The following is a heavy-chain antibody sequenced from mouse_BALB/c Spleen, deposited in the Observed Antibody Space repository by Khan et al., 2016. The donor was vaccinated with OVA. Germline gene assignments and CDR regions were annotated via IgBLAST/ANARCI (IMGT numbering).Heavy chain of an antibody. CDR3: ARSNYYGSGLYAMDY. CDR1: GYTFTSYW. CDR2: LAPGSGST. V-gene: IGHV1S41*01. J-gene: IGHJ4*01. D-gene: IGHD1-1*01. Sequence: DLVMPGAAVTLSCKASGYTFTSYWINWIKQRPGQGLEWIGRLAPGSGSTSYNDMFTGKATLTVDASSSSAYIQLSSLSSEDSAVYFCARSNYYGSGLYAMDYLGQGTSVTVSS.